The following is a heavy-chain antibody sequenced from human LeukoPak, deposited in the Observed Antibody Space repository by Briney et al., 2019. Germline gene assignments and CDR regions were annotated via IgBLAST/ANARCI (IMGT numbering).Heavy chain of an antibody. Sequence: ASVKVSCKASGYTFTGYYMHWVRQAPGQGLEWMGWINPNSGGTNYAQKFQGRVTMTRDTSISTAYMELSRLRSDDTAAYYCARAGLGEPPGLDYWGQGTLVTVSS. CDR3: ARAGLGEPPGLDY. D-gene: IGHD3-16*01. CDR2: INPNSGGT. J-gene: IGHJ4*02. CDR1: GYTFTGYY. V-gene: IGHV1-2*02.